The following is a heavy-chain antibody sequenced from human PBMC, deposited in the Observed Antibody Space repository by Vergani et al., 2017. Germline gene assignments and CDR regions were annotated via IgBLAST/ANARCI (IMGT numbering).Heavy chain of an antibody. V-gene: IGHV4-34*01. CDR1: GGSFSNYY. CDR2: INHSGST. Sequence: QVQLQQWGAGLLKPSETLSLTCAVYGGSFSNYYWSWIRQPPGKGLEWIGEINHSGSTNYNPSLKSRVTMSVDTSKNQFSLKLSSVTAADTAVYYCARGGRYCSSTSRYQYNWFDPWGQGTLVTVSS. J-gene: IGHJ5*02. D-gene: IGHD2-2*01. CDR3: ARGGRYCSSTSRYQYNWFDP.